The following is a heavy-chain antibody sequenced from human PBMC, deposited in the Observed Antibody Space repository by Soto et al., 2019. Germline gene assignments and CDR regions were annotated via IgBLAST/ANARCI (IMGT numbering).Heavy chain of an antibody. Sequence: QVQLAQSANEVKKPGASVRVSCKAAGYTFIRYGIAWVRQAPGQGLEWMGWISPYNDYTVYAQKFQGRVSMTADTSTRTVYMKLRGLKSDDTAVYYCARGGYYDNSWGKLRHYGLDVWGQGTSVSVSS. CDR1: GYTFIRYG. CDR2: ISPYNDYT. J-gene: IGHJ6*02. V-gene: IGHV1-18*01. D-gene: IGHD3-16*01. CDR3: ARGGYYDNSWGKLRHYGLDV.